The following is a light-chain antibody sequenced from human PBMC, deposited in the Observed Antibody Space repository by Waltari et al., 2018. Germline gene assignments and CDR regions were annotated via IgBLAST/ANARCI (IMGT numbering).Light chain of an antibody. J-gene: IGLJ2*01. CDR3: AAWDDSLSAVV. Sequence: QSVLTQPPSASGTPGQRVAVPCSGSTSNIGSSYVYWYQQLPGTAPKLLIFKSNQRPSGVPDRFSGSKSGTSASLAISGLRSEDEGDYFCAAWDDSLSAVVFGGGTQLTVL. CDR1: TSNIGSSY. CDR2: KSN. V-gene: IGLV1-47*01.